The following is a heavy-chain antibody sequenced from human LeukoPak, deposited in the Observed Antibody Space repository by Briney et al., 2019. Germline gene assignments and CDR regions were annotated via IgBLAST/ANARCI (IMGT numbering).Heavy chain of an antibody. Sequence: SETLSLTCTVSGYSISSGYYWGWIRQPPGKGLEWIGSIYHSGSTYYNPSLKSRVTISVDTSKNQFSLKLSSVTAADTAVYYCARESTAMASYYYYYMDVWGKGTTVTISS. J-gene: IGHJ6*03. CDR3: ARESTAMASYYYYYMDV. D-gene: IGHD5-18*01. CDR2: IYHSGST. CDR1: GYSISSGYY. V-gene: IGHV4-38-2*02.